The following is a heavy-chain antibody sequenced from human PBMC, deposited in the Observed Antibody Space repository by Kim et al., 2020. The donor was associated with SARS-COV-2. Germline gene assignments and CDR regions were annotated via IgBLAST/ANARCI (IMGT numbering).Heavy chain of an antibody. CDR3: ARDLAVDLWFGELSAWFDP. J-gene: IGHJ5*02. Sequence: ASVKVSCKASGYTFTSYAMNWVRQAPGQGLEWMGWINTNTGNPTYAQGFTGRFVFSLDTSVSTAYLQISSLKAEDTAVYYCARDLAVDLWFGELSAWFDPWGQGTLVTVSS. CDR2: INTNTGNP. D-gene: IGHD3-10*01. CDR1: GYTFTSYA. V-gene: IGHV7-4-1*02.